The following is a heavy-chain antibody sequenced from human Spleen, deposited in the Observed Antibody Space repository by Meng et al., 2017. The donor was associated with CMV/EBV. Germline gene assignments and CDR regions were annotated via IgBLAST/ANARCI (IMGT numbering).Heavy chain of an antibody. V-gene: IGHV1-2*02. CDR1: GYTLTGYY. Sequence: CKASGYTLTGYYMPWVRQAPGPGLEWMGWLNPNSGGTNYAQKFQGRVTMTRDTSISTAYMELSRLRSDDTAVYYCARDLITGDYYFDYWGQGTLVTVSS. D-gene: IGHD7-27*01. J-gene: IGHJ4*02. CDR2: LNPNSGGT. CDR3: ARDLITGDYYFDY.